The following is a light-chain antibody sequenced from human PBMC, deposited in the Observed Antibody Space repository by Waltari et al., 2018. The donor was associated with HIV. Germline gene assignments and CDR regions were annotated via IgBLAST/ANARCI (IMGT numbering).Light chain of an antibody. CDR3: CSYAGSYTVI. J-gene: IGLJ2*01. CDR2: DVS. Sequence: QSALTQPRSVSGSPGQSVTISCTGSSSDVGGYNYVSWYQQYPGKAHKLMIYDVSKRPSGVPDRFSGSKSGNTASLTISGLQADDESDYFCCSYAGSYTVIFGGGTKLTVL. CDR1: SSDVGGYNY. V-gene: IGLV2-11*01.